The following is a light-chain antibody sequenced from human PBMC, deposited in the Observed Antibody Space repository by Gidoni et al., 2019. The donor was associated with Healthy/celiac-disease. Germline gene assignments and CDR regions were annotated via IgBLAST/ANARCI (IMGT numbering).Light chain of an antibody. CDR1: QSVSSY. CDR2: DAY. CDR3: QQRSNWPPYT. Sequence: EIVLTQSPATLSLSPGERATLSCRASQSVSSYLAWYQQKPGQAPRLLIYDAYNRATGIPARFSGSVSGTDFTLTISSLEPEDFAVYYCQQRSNWPPYTFGQGTKLEIK. J-gene: IGKJ2*01. V-gene: IGKV3-11*01.